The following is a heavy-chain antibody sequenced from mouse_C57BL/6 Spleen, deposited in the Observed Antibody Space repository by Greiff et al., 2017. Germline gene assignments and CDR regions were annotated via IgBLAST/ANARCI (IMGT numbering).Heavy chain of an antibody. J-gene: IGHJ3*01. V-gene: IGHV1-55*01. CDR3: ARRGYYDYEAWFAY. CDR2: IYPGSGST. D-gene: IGHD2-4*01. CDR1: GYTFTSCW. Sequence: VQLQQPGAELVKPGASVKMSCKASGYTFTSCWITWVKQRPGQGLEWIGDIYPGSGSTNYNEKFKSKATLTVDTSSSTAYMQLSSLTSEDSAVYYCARRGYYDYEAWFAYWGQGTLVTVSA.